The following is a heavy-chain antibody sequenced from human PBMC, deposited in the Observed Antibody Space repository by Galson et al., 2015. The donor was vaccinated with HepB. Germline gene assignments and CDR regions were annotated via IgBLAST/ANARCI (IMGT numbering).Heavy chain of an antibody. CDR3: AKDSGSSGYDAFDI. CDR1: GFTFSSYG. Sequence: SLRLSCAASGFTFSSYGMHWVRQAPGKGLEWVAVISYDGSNKYYADSVKGRFTISRDNSKNTPYLQMNSLRAEDTAVYYCAKDSGSSGYDAFDIWGQGTMVTVSS. J-gene: IGHJ3*02. CDR2: ISYDGSNK. D-gene: IGHD6-19*01. V-gene: IGHV3-30*18.